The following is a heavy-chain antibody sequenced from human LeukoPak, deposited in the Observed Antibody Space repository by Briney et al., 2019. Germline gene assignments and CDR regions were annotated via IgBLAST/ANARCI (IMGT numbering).Heavy chain of an antibody. CDR1: GFTFSSYS. J-gene: IGHJ4*02. CDR2: ISSSSSYI. D-gene: IGHD3-22*01. CDR3: AASGRLFSNYFDY. Sequence: GGSLRLSCAASGFTFSSYSMNWVRQAPGEGLEWVSSISSSSSYIYYADSVKGRFTISRDNAKNSLYLQMNSLRAEDTAVYYCAASGRLFSNYFDYWGQGTLVTVSS. V-gene: IGHV3-21*01.